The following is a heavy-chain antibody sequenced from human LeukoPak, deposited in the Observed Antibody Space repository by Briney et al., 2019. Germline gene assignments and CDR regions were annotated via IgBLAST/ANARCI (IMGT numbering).Heavy chain of an antibody. V-gene: IGHV3-23*01. CDR3: AKDALGSIAVGDY. CDR2: ISGSGGST. Sequence: PGGSLRLSCAASGFTFSSYAMSWVRKVQGKGLEWVQAISGSGGSTYYADSVKGRFTISRDNSKNTLYLQMNSLRAEDTAVYYCAKDALGSIAVGDYWGQGTLVTVSS. D-gene: IGHD6-19*01. CDR1: GFTFSSYA. J-gene: IGHJ4*02.